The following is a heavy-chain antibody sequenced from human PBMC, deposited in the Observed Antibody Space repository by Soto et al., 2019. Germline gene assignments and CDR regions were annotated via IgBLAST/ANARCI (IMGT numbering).Heavy chain of an antibody. J-gene: IGHJ3*01. Sequence: GGSLRLSCAASGFTISSYWMSWVRQAPGKGLEWVANIIQDGSEKYYVGSVKGRFTISRDNAKNSLYLQMNSLRAEDTAVYYCATNRAFDLWGQGTMVTVSS. CDR2: IIQDGSEK. V-gene: IGHV3-7*01. CDR1: GFTISSYW. CDR3: ATNRAFDL.